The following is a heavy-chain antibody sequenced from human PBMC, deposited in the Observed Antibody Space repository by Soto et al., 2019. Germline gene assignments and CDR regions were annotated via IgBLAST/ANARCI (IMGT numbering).Heavy chain of an antibody. CDR2: IYYSGST. D-gene: IGHD1-20*01. CDR3: AREYNWNDGAI. Sequence: QVQLQESGPGLVKPSQTLSLTCTVSGGSISSGGYYWSWIRQHPGKGLEWIGYIYYSGSTYYNPSLKSXXTXSXXTFKDQFSLKLSSVTAADTAVYHCAREYNWNDGAIWGQGTMVTVSS. J-gene: IGHJ3*02. CDR1: GGSISSGGYY. V-gene: IGHV4-31*03.